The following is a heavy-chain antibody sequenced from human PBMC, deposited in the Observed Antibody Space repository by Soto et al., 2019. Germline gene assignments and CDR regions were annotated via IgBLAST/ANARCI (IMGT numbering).Heavy chain of an antibody. Sequence: EVQLVESGGGLVKPGGSLRLSCAASGFTFSNAWMSWVRQAPGKGLEWVGRIKSKTDGGTTDYAAPVKGRFTISRDDSKNTLYLQMNSLKTEDTAVYYCTTYDFWSGYYGYYYGMDVWGQGTTVTVSS. CDR2: IKSKTDGGTT. CDR1: GFTFSNAW. CDR3: TTYDFWSGYYGYYYGMDV. D-gene: IGHD3-3*01. V-gene: IGHV3-15*01. J-gene: IGHJ6*02.